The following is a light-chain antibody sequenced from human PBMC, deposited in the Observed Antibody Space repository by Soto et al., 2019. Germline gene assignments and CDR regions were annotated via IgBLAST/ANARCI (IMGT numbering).Light chain of an antibody. Sequence: SYELTQPPSVSVAPGKTARIPCGGNNIGSKDVHWYQQKPGQAPVLVIYYDSDRPSGIPERFSGSNSGNTATLTISRVEAGDEADYYCPVWHTSSDHRGVFGGGTKLTVL. CDR2: YDS. CDR3: PVWHTSSDHRGV. V-gene: IGLV3-21*04. CDR1: NIGSKD. J-gene: IGLJ3*02.